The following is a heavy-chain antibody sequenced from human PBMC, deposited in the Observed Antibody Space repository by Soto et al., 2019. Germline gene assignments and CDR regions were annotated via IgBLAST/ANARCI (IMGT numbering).Heavy chain of an antibody. CDR2: IYYSGST. Sequence: SETLSLTCTVSGGSISSYYWSWIRQPPGKGLEWIGYIYYSGSTNYNPSLKSRVTISVDTSKNQFSLKLSSVTAADTAVYYCARDGRRYGMDVWGQGNTVTVSS. CDR3: ARDGRRYGMDV. V-gene: IGHV4-59*01. CDR1: GGSISSYY. J-gene: IGHJ6*02.